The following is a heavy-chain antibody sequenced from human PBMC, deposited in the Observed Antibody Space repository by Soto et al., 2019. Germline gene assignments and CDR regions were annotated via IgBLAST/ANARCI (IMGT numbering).Heavy chain of an antibody. CDR3: AKDSADTGARRYYYDSIGYYLYDY. CDR1: GFTFSGYA. V-gene: IGHV3-23*01. Sequence: GGSLRLSCAASGFTFSGYAMSWVRQAPGKGLECVSAISGSGGSTYYADSVKGRFTISRDNSKNTLYLQMNSLGAEDTAVYYFAKDSADTGARRYYYDSIGYYLYDYWGQGTLVTVSS. J-gene: IGHJ4*02. D-gene: IGHD3-22*01. CDR2: ISGSGGST.